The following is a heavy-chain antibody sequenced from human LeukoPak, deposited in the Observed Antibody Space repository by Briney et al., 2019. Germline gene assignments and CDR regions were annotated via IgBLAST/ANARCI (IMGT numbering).Heavy chain of an antibody. D-gene: IGHD5-24*01. CDR3: ARLDGYNSMALDY. J-gene: IGHJ4*02. CDR2: INPNSGGT. V-gene: IGHV1-2*02. CDR1: GYTFTVYY. Sequence: GASVTVSFTASGYTFTVYYMHWVRQAPGQGLEWMGWINPNSGGTNYAQKFQGRVTMTRDTSISTAYMDLSRLRSDDTAVYYCARLDGYNSMALDYWGQGTLVTVSS.